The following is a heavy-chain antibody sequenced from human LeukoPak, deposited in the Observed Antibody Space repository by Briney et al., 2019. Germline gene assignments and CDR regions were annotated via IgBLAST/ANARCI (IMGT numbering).Heavy chain of an antibody. Sequence: GASVKVSCKASGGTFSSYAISWVRQAPGQGLEWMGGIIPIFGTANYAQKFQGRVTITADKSTSTAYMELSSLRSEDTAVYYCARERRGYSYGYDYWGQGTLVTVSS. V-gene: IGHV1-69*06. CDR3: ARERRGYSYGYDY. D-gene: IGHD5-18*01. CDR1: GGTFSSYA. CDR2: IIPIFGTA. J-gene: IGHJ4*02.